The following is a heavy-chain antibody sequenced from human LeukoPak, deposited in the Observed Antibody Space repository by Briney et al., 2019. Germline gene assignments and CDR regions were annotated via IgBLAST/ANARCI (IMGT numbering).Heavy chain of an antibody. J-gene: IGHJ4*02. V-gene: IGHV1-2*02. Sequence: ASVKVSCKASGYTFTGYYMHWVRQAPGQGLEWMGWINPNSGGTNYAQKLRGRVTMTTDTSTSTAYMELRSLRSDDTAVYYCARVGDCGGDCYLDYWGQGTLVTVSS. CDR3: ARVGDCGGDCYLDY. D-gene: IGHD2-21*02. CDR1: GYTFTGYY. CDR2: INPNSGGT.